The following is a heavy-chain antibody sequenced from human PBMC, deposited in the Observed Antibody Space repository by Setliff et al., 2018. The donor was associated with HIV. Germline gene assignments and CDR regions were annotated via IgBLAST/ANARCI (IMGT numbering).Heavy chain of an antibody. D-gene: IGHD5-12*01. Sequence: SETLSLTCTVSGGSMSPYYWSWIRQPPGKGLEWIGYIYTSGSTNYNPSLKSRVTISVDTSKNQFSLKLSSVTAADTAVYYCARRAPGGGYGPAWYFDYWGQGTLVTVSS. CDR3: ARRAPGGGYGPAWYFDY. V-gene: IGHV4-4*09. CDR1: GGSMSPYY. J-gene: IGHJ4*02. CDR2: IYTSGST.